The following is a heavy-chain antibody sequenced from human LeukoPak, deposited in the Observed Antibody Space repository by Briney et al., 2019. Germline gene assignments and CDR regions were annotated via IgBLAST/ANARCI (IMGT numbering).Heavy chain of an antibody. CDR3: AKEVANGLWLTGLYN. J-gene: IGHJ4*02. D-gene: IGHD5-18*01. CDR2: IKTDGSET. V-gene: IGHV3-7*03. CDR1: GLTFSRDW. Sequence: GGSLRLSCEASGLTFSRDWMSWLRQAPGKGLEWVANIKTDGSETAYLGSVRGRFTISRDNAKTSLYLQMNSLGAEDTALYYCAKEVANGLWLTGLYNWGQGTLVTVSS.